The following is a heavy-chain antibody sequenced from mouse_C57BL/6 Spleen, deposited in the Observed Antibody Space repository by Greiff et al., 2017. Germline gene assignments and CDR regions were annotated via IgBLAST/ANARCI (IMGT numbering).Heavy chain of an antibody. CDR3: ARSRYDYDGYAMDY. CDR2: INPGSGGT. Sequence: QVQLQQSGAELVRPGTSVKVSCKASGYAFTNYLIEWVKQRPGQGLEWIGVINPGSGGTNYNEKFKGKATLTADKSSSTAYMQLSSLTSEDSAVYFCARSRYDYDGYAMDYWGQGTSVTVSS. CDR1: GYAFTNYL. V-gene: IGHV1-54*01. D-gene: IGHD2-4*01. J-gene: IGHJ4*01.